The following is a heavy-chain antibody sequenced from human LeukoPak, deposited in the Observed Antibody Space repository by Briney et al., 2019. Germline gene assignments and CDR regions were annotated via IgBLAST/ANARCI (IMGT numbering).Heavy chain of an antibody. CDR2: IKTKTDGGTT. Sequence: PGESLRLSCAASGFTFSNAWMSWVRQAPGKGLEWVGRIKTKTDGGTTDYAAPVKGRFTISRDDSKDTLYLQMNSLKTEDTAVYYCTTDSLTVATVRWGQGTLVTVSS. J-gene: IGHJ4*02. CDR1: GFTFSNAW. V-gene: IGHV3-15*01. CDR3: TTDSLTVATVR. D-gene: IGHD6-19*01.